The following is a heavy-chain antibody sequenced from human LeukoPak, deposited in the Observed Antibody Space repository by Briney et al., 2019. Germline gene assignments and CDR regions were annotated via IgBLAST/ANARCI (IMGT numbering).Heavy chain of an antibody. V-gene: IGHV3-21*01. D-gene: IGHD6-6*01. J-gene: IGHJ1*01. CDR1: GFTFSSYS. CDR2: ISSSSRYI. Sequence: PGGSLRLPCAASGFTFSSYSMNWVRQAPGKGLEWVSSISSSSRYIYYADSVKGRFTISRDNAKNSLYLQMNSLRAEDTAVYYCSRDLTTSSTAYFQHWGQGTLVTVSS. CDR3: SRDLTTSSTAYFQH.